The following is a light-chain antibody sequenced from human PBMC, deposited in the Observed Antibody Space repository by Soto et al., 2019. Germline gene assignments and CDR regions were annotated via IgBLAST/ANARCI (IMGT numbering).Light chain of an antibody. CDR2: WSS. Sequence: DIVMTQSPDSLAVSLGERATINCKSSQSVLYSPHNNNYLAWYQQKPGQPPKLLIYWSSTRQSGVPDRFSGSGSVTDFTLTISSLQAEDVADYYCQQYYSIPYTFGQGTKLEIK. J-gene: IGKJ2*01. V-gene: IGKV4-1*01. CDR1: QSVLYSPHNNNY. CDR3: QQYYSIPYT.